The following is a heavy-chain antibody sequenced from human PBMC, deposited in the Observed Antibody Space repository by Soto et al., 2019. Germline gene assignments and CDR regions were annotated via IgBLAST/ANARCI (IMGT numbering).Heavy chain of an antibody. CDR3: AGHYPPVHFDY. Sequence: PSETLSLTCTVSGGSISSSSYYWGWIRQPPGKGLEWIGSIYYSGSTYYNPSLKSRVTISVDTSKNQFSLKLSSVTAADTAVYYCAGHYPPVHFDYWGQGTLVTVSS. CDR1: GGSISSSSYY. D-gene: IGHD3-16*02. CDR2: IYYSGST. J-gene: IGHJ4*02. V-gene: IGHV4-39*01.